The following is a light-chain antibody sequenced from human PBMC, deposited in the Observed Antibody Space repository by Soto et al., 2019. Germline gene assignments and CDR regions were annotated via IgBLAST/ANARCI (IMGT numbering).Light chain of an antibody. Sequence: EVVLTQSPGTLSLSPGERVTLSCRASQSVASSYLAWYQQKPGRAPRLLFYSASSRATGIPDRFSGSGSGTDFTLTISNLQPEDLASYYCQQTHSVPYTFGQGTRLEI. CDR1: QSVASSY. CDR2: SAS. V-gene: IGKV3-20*01. J-gene: IGKJ2*01. CDR3: QQTHSVPYT.